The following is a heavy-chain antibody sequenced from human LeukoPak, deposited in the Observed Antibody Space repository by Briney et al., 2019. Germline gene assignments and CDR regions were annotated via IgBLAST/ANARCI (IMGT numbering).Heavy chain of an antibody. CDR1: GYTFTGYC. CDR2: INPNSGGT. D-gene: IGHD6-13*01. V-gene: IGHV1-2*02. Sequence: ASVKVSCKASGYTFTGYCMHWVRQAPGQGLEWMGWINPNSGGTNYAQKFQGRVTMTRDTSISTAYMELSRLRSDDTAVYYCARETYSSSWVYDFDYWGQGTLVIVSS. CDR3: ARETYSSSWVYDFDY. J-gene: IGHJ4*02.